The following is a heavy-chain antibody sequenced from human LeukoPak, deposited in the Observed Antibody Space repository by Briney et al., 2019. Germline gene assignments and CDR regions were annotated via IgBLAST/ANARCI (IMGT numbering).Heavy chain of an antibody. CDR1: GFTFCDYL. V-gene: IGHV3-49*03. Sequence: GGALRLSCTASGFTFCDYLMSWFRQAPGKGLEWIGFISGGTTEYAASVKGRFTISRDDSTSIAYLQMNSLTTEDTAVYYCSRGSGWLSVYWGQGTLVTVSS. D-gene: IGHD6-19*01. CDR3: SRGSGWLSVY. CDR2: ISGGTT. J-gene: IGHJ4*02.